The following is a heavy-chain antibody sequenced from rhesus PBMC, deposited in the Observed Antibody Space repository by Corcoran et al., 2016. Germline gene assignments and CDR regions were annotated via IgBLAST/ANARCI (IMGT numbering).Heavy chain of an antibody. CDR1: GGSISDSYY. V-gene: IGHV4-147*01. CDR2: IYGSGGST. CDR3: ARDPNSNYVGGLDS. Sequence: QVQLQESGPGLVKPSETLSLTCTVSGGSISDSYYWQWIRRVQGKGLEWMGRIYGSGGSTSSTPALKSRVTISKDTSKNQSSLKLTSVTAADAAVYYCARDPNSNYVGGLDSWGQGVVVTVSS. J-gene: IGHJ6*01. D-gene: IGHD1-26*01.